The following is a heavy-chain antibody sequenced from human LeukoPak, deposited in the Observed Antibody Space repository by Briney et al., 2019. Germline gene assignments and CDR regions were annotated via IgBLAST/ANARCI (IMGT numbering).Heavy chain of an antibody. Sequence: PGGSLRLSCAASGFTFSSYGMHWVRQAPGKGLEWVAVISYDGSNKYYADSVKGRFTISRDNSKNTPYLQMNSLRAEDTAVYYCAKDCALPDIVVVPARYASCGMDVWGQGTTVTVSS. CDR1: GFTFSSYG. CDR3: AKDCALPDIVVVPARYASCGMDV. CDR2: ISYDGSNK. V-gene: IGHV3-30*18. D-gene: IGHD2-2*01. J-gene: IGHJ6*02.